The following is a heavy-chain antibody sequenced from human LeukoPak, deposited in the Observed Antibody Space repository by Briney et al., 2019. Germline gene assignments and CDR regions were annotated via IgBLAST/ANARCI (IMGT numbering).Heavy chain of an antibody. V-gene: IGHV4-39*01. CDR3: ASDRGYCSGGSCYGQFDS. CDR1: GGSISSSSYF. J-gene: IGHJ4*02. CDR2: IYYSEST. Sequence: ASETLSLTCTVSGGSISSSSYFWGWIRQPPGKGLEWIGSIYYSESTYYNPSLKSRLTIYIDTSKNQFSLRLNSVTAADTSVFYCASDRGYCSGGSCYGQFDSWGQGTLVTVSS. D-gene: IGHD2-15*01.